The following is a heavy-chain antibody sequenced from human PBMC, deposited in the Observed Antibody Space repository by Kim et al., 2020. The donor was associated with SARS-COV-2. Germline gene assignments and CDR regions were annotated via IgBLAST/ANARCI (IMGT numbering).Heavy chain of an antibody. CDR3: ATPAAAGTVTWFDP. D-gene: IGHD6-13*01. CDR1: GYTLTELS. CDR2: FDPEDGET. Sequence: ASVKVSCKVSGYTLTELSMHWVRQAPGKGLEWMGGFDPEDGETIYAQKFQGRVTMTEDTSTDTAYMELSSLRSEDTAVYYCATPAAAGTVTWFDPWGQGTLVTVSS. V-gene: IGHV1-24*01. J-gene: IGHJ5*02.